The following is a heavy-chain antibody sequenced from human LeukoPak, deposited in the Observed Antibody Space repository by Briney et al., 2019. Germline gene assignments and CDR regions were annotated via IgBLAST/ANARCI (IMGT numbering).Heavy chain of an antibody. J-gene: IGHJ3*02. V-gene: IGHV3-48*01. Sequence: PGGSLRLSCAASGFTFSSYSMNWVRQAPGKGLEWVSYISSSSSTIYYADSVKGRFTISRDNAKNSLYLQMNSLRAEDTAVYYCAGTGYGDYVDAFDIWGQGTMVTVSS. D-gene: IGHD4-17*01. CDR1: GFTFSSYS. CDR3: AGTGYGDYVDAFDI. CDR2: ISSSSSTI.